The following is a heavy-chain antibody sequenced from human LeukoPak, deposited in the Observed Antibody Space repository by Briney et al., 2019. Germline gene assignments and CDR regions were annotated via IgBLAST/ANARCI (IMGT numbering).Heavy chain of an antibody. V-gene: IGHV3-21*04. J-gene: IGHJ4*02. Sequence: GGSLRLSCAASGFTFSSHSMNWVRQAPGKGLEWVSSISTSSSYIYYADSVKGRFTISRDNAKNSLYLQMNSLRAEDTALYYCAKGDQYYYASGSYPDYWGQGTLVTVSS. D-gene: IGHD3-10*01. CDR3: AKGDQYYYASGSYPDY. CDR1: GFTFSSHS. CDR2: ISTSSSYI.